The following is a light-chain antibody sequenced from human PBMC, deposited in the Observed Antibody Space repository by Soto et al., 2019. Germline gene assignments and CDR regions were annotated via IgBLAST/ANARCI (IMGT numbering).Light chain of an antibody. V-gene: IGKV3-15*01. J-gene: IGKJ2*01. Sequence: EIVMTQSPATLSVSPGERATLSCRASQSVSSNLAWYQQKPGQAPRLLIYGASTRATGIPARFSGSGSGIEFTLTISSLQSEHFAVYYCQQYNNWPYTFGQGTKLEIK. CDR3: QQYNNWPYT. CDR1: QSVSSN. CDR2: GAS.